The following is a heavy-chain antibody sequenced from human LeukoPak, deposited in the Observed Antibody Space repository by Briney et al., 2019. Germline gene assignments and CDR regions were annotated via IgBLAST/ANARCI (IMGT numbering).Heavy chain of an antibody. CDR2: ISSSSSYI. CDR3: AREDTAMVIPFDY. D-gene: IGHD5-18*01. J-gene: IGHJ4*02. V-gene: IGHV3-21*01. Sequence: GGSLRLSCAASGFTFSSYSMNWVRQAPGKGLEWVASISSSSSYIHYADSVKGRFTISRDNANNSLYLQMNSLRAEDTAVYYCAREDTAMVIPFDYWGQGTLVTVSS. CDR1: GFTFSSYS.